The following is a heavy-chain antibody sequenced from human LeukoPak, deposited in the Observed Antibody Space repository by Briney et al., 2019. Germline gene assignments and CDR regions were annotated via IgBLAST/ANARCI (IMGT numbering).Heavy chain of an antibody. CDR3: ARSMGHYYDNSGSAPDYYYYMDV. J-gene: IGHJ6*03. CDR1: GFIFSNYW. D-gene: IGHD3-22*01. Sequence: KRGESLKISCQGSGFIFSNYWIAWVRQMPGKGLEWMGSIYPGGADIRYSPSFQAPVTMSADKSVNTAHLQWSGLKASDSAIYYCARSMGHYYDNSGSAPDYYYYMDVWGKGTTVTVSS. CDR2: IYPGGADI. V-gene: IGHV5-51*01.